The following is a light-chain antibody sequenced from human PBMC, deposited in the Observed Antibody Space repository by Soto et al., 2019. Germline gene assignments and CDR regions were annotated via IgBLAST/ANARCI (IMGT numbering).Light chain of an antibody. CDR3: QQYDNWPPAWT. J-gene: IGKJ1*01. CDR2: GAS. Sequence: EIVVTQSPATLSVSAGERATLSCRASQSVSSDLAWYQQKPGQAPRLLTYGASTRATGIPARFTGSGSGTEFTLTISSLQSEDFAVYSCQQYDNWPPAWTFGQGTKV. CDR1: QSVSSD. V-gene: IGKV3-15*01.